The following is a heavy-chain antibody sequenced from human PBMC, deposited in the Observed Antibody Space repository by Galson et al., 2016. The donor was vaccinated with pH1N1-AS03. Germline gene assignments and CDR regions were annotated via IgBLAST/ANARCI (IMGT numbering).Heavy chain of an antibody. CDR2: ISYDGSNK. Sequence: SLRLSCAASGFTFSSYGMHWVRQAPGKGLEWVAVISYDGSNKYYADSVKGRFTISRDNSKNTLYLQTNSLRAEDTAVYYCAKDPASGEVWDILGALNWFDPWGQGTLVTVSS. D-gene: IGHD1-26*01. J-gene: IGHJ5*02. CDR1: GFTFSSYG. V-gene: IGHV3-30*18. CDR3: AKDPASGEVWDILGALNWFDP.